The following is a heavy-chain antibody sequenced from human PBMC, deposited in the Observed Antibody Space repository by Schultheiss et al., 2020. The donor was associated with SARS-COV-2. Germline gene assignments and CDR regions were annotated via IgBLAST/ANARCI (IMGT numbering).Heavy chain of an antibody. CDR3: ARGSGVYDLAALKKNYYYYGMDV. CDR2: ISSSSSTI. Sequence: GGSLRLSCAASGFTFSSYSMNWVRQAPGKGLEWVSYISSSSSTIYYADSVKGRFTISRDNAKNSLYLQMNSLRDEDTAVYYCARGSGVYDLAALKKNYYYYGMDVWGQGTTVTVSS. J-gene: IGHJ6*02. CDR1: GFTFSSYS. V-gene: IGHV3-48*02. D-gene: IGHD5/OR15-5a*01.